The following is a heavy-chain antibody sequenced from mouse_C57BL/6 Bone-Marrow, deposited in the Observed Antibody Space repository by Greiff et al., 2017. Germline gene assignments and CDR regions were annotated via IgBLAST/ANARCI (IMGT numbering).Heavy chain of an antibody. CDR2: ISTYYGDA. Sequence: VQLQQSGPELVRPGVSVKISCKGSGYTFTDYAMHWVKQSHAKSLEWIGVISTYYGDASYNQKFKDKATMSVDKSASTAYMELASLTSEDSAVYYCASVDYSNSYWYFDVWGTGTTVTVSS. CDR3: ASVDYSNSYWYFDV. CDR1: GYTFTDYA. D-gene: IGHD2-5*01. V-gene: IGHV1-67*01. J-gene: IGHJ1*03.